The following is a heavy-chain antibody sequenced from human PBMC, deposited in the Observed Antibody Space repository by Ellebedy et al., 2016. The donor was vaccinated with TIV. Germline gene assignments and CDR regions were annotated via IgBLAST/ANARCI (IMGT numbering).Heavy chain of an antibody. J-gene: IGHJ4*02. V-gene: IGHV3-23*01. D-gene: IGHD3-10*01. Sequence: PGGSLRLSCAASGFSFSNYAMNWVRQAPGKGLEWVSAITGTGGTSYYADSVKGRVTFSRDNAKSTLYLQMNTLRAEDTAVYYCATDQAGGSGIDYWGQGTLVTVSS. CDR3: ATDQAGGSGIDY. CDR1: GFSFSNYA. CDR2: ITGTGGTS.